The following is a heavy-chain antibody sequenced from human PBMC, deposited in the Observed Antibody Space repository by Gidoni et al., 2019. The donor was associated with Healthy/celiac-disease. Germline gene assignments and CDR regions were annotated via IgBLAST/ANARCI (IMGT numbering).Heavy chain of an antibody. CDR3: ARRYRGYSYGGEIDY. CDR2: IYYSGST. J-gene: IGHJ4*02. Sequence: VSSGSYYWSWIRQPPGKGLEWIGYIYYSGSTNYNPSLKSRVTISVDTSKNQFSQKLSSVTAADTAVYYCARRYRGYSYGGEIDYWGQGTLVTVSS. CDR1: VSSGSYY. D-gene: IGHD5-18*01. V-gene: IGHV4-61*07.